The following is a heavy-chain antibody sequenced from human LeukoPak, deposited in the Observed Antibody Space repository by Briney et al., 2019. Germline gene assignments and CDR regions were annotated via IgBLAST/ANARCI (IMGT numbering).Heavy chain of an antibody. CDR3: AKAITMIVVALGY. Sequence: SGGSLRLSCAASGFTFSDYYMSWIRQAPGKGLEWVSYISSSGSTIYYAGSVKGRLTISRDNSKNTLYLQMSSLRAEDTAVYYCAKAITMIVVALGYWGQGTLVTVSS. CDR2: ISSSGSTI. J-gene: IGHJ4*02. D-gene: IGHD3-22*01. V-gene: IGHV3-11*04. CDR1: GFTFSDYY.